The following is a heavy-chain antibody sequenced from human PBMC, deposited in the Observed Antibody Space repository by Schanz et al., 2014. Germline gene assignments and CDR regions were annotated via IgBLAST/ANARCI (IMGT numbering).Heavy chain of an antibody. CDR3: VREDMVRGIRAFDI. J-gene: IGHJ4*02. V-gene: IGHV3-21*01. CDR1: GFTFSAFG. D-gene: IGHD3-10*01. CDR2: ISASGSGT. Sequence: VQLVESGGGVVQPGGSLRLSCAASGFTFSAFGMHWVRQAPGKGLDWVSTISASGSGTYYADSVKGRFTISRDNAKNSLFLQMNSLTAEDTAVYYCVREDMVRGIRAFDIWGQGTLVTVSS.